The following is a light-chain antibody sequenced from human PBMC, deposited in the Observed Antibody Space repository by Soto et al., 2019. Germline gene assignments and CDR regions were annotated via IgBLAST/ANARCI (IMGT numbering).Light chain of an antibody. Sequence: QSVLTQSSSASASLGSSVNLTFTLSSGHSSYIIAWHQQQPGKAPRYLMKLEGSGSYNKGSGVPDRFSGSSSGADRYLTISNLQFEDEADYYCETWDSNTHTVFGGGTKVTVL. CDR3: ETWDSNTHTV. V-gene: IGLV4-60*02. CDR2: LEGSGSY. CDR1: SGHSSYI. J-gene: IGLJ3*02.